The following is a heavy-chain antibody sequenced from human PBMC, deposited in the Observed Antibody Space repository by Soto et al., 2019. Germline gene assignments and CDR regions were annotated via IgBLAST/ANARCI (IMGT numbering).Heavy chain of an antibody. V-gene: IGHV4-59*01. CDR3: ARDGGYCSGGSCYSDFYFDY. D-gene: IGHD2-15*01. CDR1: GGSITNYF. CDR2: IYYSGST. J-gene: IGHJ4*02. Sequence: SETLSLTCTVSGGSITNYFWSWIRQPPGKEPEWIGYIYYSGSTNYNPSLKSRVTISLDTSKSQFSLKLSSVTAADTAVYYCARDGGYCSGGSCYSDFYFDYWGQGILVTVSS.